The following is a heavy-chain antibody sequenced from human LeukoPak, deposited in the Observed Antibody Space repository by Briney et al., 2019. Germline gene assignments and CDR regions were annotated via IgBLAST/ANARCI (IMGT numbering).Heavy chain of an antibody. CDR2: ISSKGVST. J-gene: IGHJ4*02. CDR3: VKGGQYSSSSHFDY. Sequence: GGSLRLSCSASGYTISIYPMHWVRQATAKGLENVSGISSKGVSTYYADSVKGRFTISRDNSKDTMFLQMSSLRAEDTAVYYCVKGGQYSSSSHFDYWGQGTLVTVSS. V-gene: IGHV3-64D*09. D-gene: IGHD6-6*01. CDR1: GYTISIYP.